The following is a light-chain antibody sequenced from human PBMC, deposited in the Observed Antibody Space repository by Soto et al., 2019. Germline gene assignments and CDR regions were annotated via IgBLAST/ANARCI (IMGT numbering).Light chain of an antibody. CDR2: GAS. Sequence: PGARATLSCRASQRVSSPYLAWYQQKPGQPPRLLIYGASSRATDIPDRFIGSGSGTEFTLTIARLAPEDFAMYYCQQYGSSPFTFGPGTKVDI. V-gene: IGKV3-20*01. J-gene: IGKJ3*01. CDR1: QRVSSPY. CDR3: QQYGSSPFT.